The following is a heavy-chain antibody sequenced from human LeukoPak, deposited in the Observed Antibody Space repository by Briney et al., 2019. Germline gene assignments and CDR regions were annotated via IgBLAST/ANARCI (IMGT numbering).Heavy chain of an antibody. CDR2: ISGSGGST. CDR1: GFAFNNYA. D-gene: IGHD3-22*01. Sequence: PGGSLRLSCTASGFAFNNYAMNWVRQAPGKGLEWVSAISGSGGSTYYADSVKGRFTISRDNSKNTLYLQMNSLRAEDTAVYYCAKRNTMIVVVSTYYGMDVWGQGTTVTVSS. J-gene: IGHJ6*02. V-gene: IGHV3-23*01. CDR3: AKRNTMIVVVSTYYGMDV.